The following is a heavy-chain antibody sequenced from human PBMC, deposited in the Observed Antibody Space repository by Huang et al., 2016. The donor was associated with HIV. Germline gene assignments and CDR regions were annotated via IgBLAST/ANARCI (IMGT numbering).Heavy chain of an antibody. J-gene: IGHJ5*01. V-gene: IGHV1-46*03. CDR2: VNPSGGGA. CDR3: AREGITPSGTEVSGFDF. D-gene: IGHD6-13*01. Sequence: QVQLVQSGAEVKKPGASVTISCKASGFSILIYYIHWVRQAPGKGLEWMGIVNPSGGGADYAQKFKGRVTMTRDTSTRTLYMELSSLRSEDTAVYYCAREGITPSGTEVSGFDFWGQGTPVSVSS. CDR1: GFSILIYY.